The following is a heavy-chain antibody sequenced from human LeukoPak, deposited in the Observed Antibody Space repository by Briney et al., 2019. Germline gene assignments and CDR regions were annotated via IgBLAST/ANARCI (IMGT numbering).Heavy chain of an antibody. D-gene: IGHD5-18*01. Sequence: SVKVSCKASGGTFSSYAISWVRQAPGQGLEWMGRIIPILGIANYAQKFQGRVTITADKSTSTAYMELSSLRSEDTAVYYCARNNRGYSYPGYWGQGTLVTDSS. J-gene: IGHJ4*02. V-gene: IGHV1-69*04. CDR3: ARNNRGYSYPGY. CDR2: IIPILGIA. CDR1: GGTFSSYA.